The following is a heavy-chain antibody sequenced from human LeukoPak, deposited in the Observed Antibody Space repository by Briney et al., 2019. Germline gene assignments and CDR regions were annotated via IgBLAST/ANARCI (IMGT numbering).Heavy chain of an antibody. Sequence: SVKVSCKASGYSFTDYYLHWVRQAPGQGPEWMGWISPNSGAANYAQKFQGRVTITADESTSTAYMELSSLRSEDTAVYYCARDMLGYYYGSGNYGSFDTWGQGTLVTVSS. CDR2: ISPNSGAA. V-gene: IGHV1-2*02. D-gene: IGHD3-10*01. J-gene: IGHJ5*02. CDR1: GYSFTDYY. CDR3: ARDMLGYYYGSGNYGSFDT.